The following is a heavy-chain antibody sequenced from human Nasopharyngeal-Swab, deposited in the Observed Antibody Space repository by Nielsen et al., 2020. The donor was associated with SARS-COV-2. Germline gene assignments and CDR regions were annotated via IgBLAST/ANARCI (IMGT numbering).Heavy chain of an antibody. D-gene: IGHD5-18*01. CDR2: ISSSSSTM. J-gene: IGHJ4*02. V-gene: IGHV3-48*02. CDR1: GFTFSSYS. Sequence: GGSLRLSCAASGFTFSSYSLNWVRQAPGKGLEWVSYISSSSSTMYYEDPVKGRFTISRDNAKNSLYLQMNSLRDEDTAVYYCARDPGYSYPYYFDYWGRGTLVTVSS. CDR3: ARDPGYSYPYYFDY.